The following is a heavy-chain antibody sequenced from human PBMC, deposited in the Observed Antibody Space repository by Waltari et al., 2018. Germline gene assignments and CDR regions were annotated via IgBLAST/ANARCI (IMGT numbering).Heavy chain of an antibody. CDR2: ISGSGGST. CDR1: GFTFSRYP. V-gene: IGHV3-23*04. J-gene: IGHJ4*02. D-gene: IGHD2-2*02. CDR3: AKAISDVDY. Sequence: VQLVEFGGGLVQLGGSLNLSCAASGFTFSRYPMSWVRQAPGKGLEWVSAISGSGGSTYYADSVKGRFTISRDNSKNTLYLQMNSLRAEDTAVYYCAKAISDVDYWGQGTLVTVSS.